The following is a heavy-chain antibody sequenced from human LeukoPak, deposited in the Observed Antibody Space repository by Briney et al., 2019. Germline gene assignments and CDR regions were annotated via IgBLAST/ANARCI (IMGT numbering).Heavy chain of an antibody. CDR1: GSCISGGY. V-gene: IGHV4-4*09. Sequence: PSETLSLTCTVSGSCISGGYWSWIRQPPGRGLEWIGDVYTSGSTNYNPSLKSRVTISVDTSKSQFALKLSSVTAADTAVYYCAKSYFDYSTYYSYYFNLWGQGALVTVSS. J-gene: IGHJ4*02. D-gene: IGHD4-11*01. CDR2: VYTSGST. CDR3: AKSYFDYSTYYSYYFNL.